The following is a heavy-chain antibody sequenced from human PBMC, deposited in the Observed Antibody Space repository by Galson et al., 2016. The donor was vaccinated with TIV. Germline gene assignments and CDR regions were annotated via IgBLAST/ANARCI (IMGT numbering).Heavy chain of an antibody. CDR2: ISWDGSSV. D-gene: IGHD3-9*01. Sequence: SLRLSCAASGFTFDDYTIHWVRQTAGKGLEWVSLISWDGSSVYYAASVKGRFTLSSDNSKNTLYLQMSSLRAEDTAVYYCARERSPSLRYFDWLKNYSLDVWGQGTTVTVSS. CDR3: ARERSPSLRYFDWLKNYSLDV. V-gene: IGHV3-43*01. CDR1: GFTFDDYT. J-gene: IGHJ6*02.